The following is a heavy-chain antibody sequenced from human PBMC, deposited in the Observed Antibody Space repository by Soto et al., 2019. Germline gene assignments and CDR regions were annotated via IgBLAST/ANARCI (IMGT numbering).Heavy chain of an antibody. CDR1: GYTFTSYD. Sequence: ASVKVSCKASGYTFTSYDIYWVRQATGQGLEWMGWMNPNTGNSGYAQKFQGRVTVTSDTSINTVYMELSSLRSEDTAVYYCARRAETNGWNGFGADRYYFDFWGQGTLVTVSS. J-gene: IGHJ4*02. CDR2: MNPNTGNS. D-gene: IGHD1-1*01. V-gene: IGHV1-8*01. CDR3: ARRAETNGWNGFGADRYYFDF.